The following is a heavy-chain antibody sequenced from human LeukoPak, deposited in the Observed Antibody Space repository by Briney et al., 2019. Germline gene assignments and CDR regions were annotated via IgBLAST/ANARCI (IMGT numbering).Heavy chain of an antibody. CDR2: ISSSSSYI. V-gene: IGHV3-21*01. Sequence: GGSLRLPCAASEFTFSSYSMNWVRQAPGKGLEWVSSISSSSSYIYYADSVKSRFTISRDNAKNSLYLQMNSLRAEDTAVYYCARGFLYCSGGSCYGMDVWGQGTTVTVSS. CDR1: EFTFSSYS. CDR3: ARGFLYCSGGSCYGMDV. D-gene: IGHD2-15*01. J-gene: IGHJ6*02.